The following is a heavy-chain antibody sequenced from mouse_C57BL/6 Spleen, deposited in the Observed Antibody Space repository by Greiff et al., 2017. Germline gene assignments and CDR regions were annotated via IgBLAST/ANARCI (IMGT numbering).Heavy chain of an antibody. V-gene: IGHV5-9-1*02. CDR1: GFTFSSYA. Sequence: EVKLVESGEGLVKPGGSLKLSCAASGFTFSSYAMSWVRQTPEKRLEWVAYISSGGDYIYYADTVKGRFTISRDNARNTLYLQMSSLKSEDTAMYYCTRDKHYGSSKAMDYWGQGTSVTVSS. D-gene: IGHD1-1*01. CDR2: ISSGGDYI. CDR3: TRDKHYGSSKAMDY. J-gene: IGHJ4*01.